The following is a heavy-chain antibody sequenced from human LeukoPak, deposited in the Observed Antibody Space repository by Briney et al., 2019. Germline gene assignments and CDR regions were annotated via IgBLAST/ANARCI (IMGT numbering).Heavy chain of an antibody. J-gene: IGHJ3*02. V-gene: IGHV3-23*01. CDR2: ISGSGGST. D-gene: IGHD4-17*01. Sequence: GESLKISCAASGFTFSSYAMSWVRQAPGKGLEWVSAISGSGGSTYYADSVKGRFTISRDNSKNTLYLQMNSLRAEDTAVYYCAKDDYGDRDAFDIWGQGTMVTVSS. CDR3: AKDDYGDRDAFDI. CDR1: GFTFSSYA.